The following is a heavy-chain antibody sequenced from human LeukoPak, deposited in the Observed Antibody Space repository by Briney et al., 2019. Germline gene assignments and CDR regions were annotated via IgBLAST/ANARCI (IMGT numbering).Heavy chain of an antibody. V-gene: IGHV4-39*07. J-gene: IGHJ4*02. D-gene: IGHD2-21*02. CDR1: GGSISSSSYY. Sequence: PSETLSLTCTVSGGSISSSSYYWGWIRQPPGKGLEWIGSIYYSGSTYYNPSLKSRVTISVDTSKNQFSLKLSSVTAADTAVYYCAREDMGYCGGDCYSLAGFDYWGQGTLVTVSS. CDR3: AREDMGYCGGDCYSLAGFDY. CDR2: IYYSGST.